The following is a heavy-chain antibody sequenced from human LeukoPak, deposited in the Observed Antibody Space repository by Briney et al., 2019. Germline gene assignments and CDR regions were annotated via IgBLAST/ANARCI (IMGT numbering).Heavy chain of an antibody. CDR3: ARDPGGSGPAS. Sequence: PSQTLSLTCTVSGGSISSLNYHWTWIRQPAGKGLELIGRIYTSGSTNYSPSFKSRATISIDTSKNQFSLKLSSVTAADTAVYYCARDPGGSGPASWGPGTLVTVSS. J-gene: IGHJ5*02. CDR2: IYTSGST. D-gene: IGHD6-19*01. CDR1: GGSISSLNYH. V-gene: IGHV4-61*02.